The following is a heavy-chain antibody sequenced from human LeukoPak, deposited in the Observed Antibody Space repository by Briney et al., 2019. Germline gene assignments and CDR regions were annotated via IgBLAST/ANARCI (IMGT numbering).Heavy chain of an antibody. Sequence: GGSLRLSCAASGFTFSSYSMNWVRQAPGMGLEWVSYISSGATTIDYAASVKGRFTVSRDNARDSLYLQMNSLRDEDTAVYYCARSRNYFDLWGQGTLVTVSS. D-gene: IGHD1-1*01. V-gene: IGHV3-48*02. J-gene: IGHJ4*02. CDR3: ARSRNYFDL. CDR1: GFTFSSYS. CDR2: ISSGATTI.